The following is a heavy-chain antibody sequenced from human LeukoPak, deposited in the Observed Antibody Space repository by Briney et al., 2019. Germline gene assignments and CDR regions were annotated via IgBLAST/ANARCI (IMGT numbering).Heavy chain of an antibody. J-gene: IGHJ6*02. V-gene: IGHV3-30-3*01. CDR1: GLTFSSHA. CDR3: AKDLVAARPWYYGMDV. D-gene: IGHD6-6*01. Sequence: GGSLRLSCAASGLTFSSHAMHWVRQAPGKGLEWVAVISHDGSDKHYTDSVKGRFTISRDNSKNTLYLQMNSLRAEDTAVYYCAKDLVAARPWYYGMDVWGQGTTVTVSS. CDR2: ISHDGSDK.